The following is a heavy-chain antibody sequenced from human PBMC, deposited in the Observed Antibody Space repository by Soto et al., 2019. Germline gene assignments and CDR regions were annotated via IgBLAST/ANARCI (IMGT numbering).Heavy chain of an antibody. Sequence: GGSLRLSCAASGFTFSSYAMSWVRQAPGRGLEWVSAISGSGPTTYYADSVKGRFTISRDNSKNTLNLQMNSLRAEDTAVYYCAKDKGITMIAVVTSFDYWGQGALVTVSS. CDR1: GFTFSSYA. J-gene: IGHJ4*02. CDR3: AKDKGITMIAVVTSFDY. V-gene: IGHV3-23*01. D-gene: IGHD3-22*01. CDR2: ISGSGPTT.